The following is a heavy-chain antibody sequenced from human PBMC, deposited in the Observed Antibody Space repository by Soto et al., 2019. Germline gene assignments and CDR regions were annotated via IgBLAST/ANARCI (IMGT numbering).Heavy chain of an antibody. Sequence: SETLSLTCAVYGGSFSGYYWSWIRQPPGKGLEWIGEINHSGSTNYNPSLKRRVTISVDTSKNQFSLKLSSVTAADTAVYYCAVRLGAARPFDYWGQGTLVTVSS. D-gene: IGHD6-6*01. CDR3: AVRLGAARPFDY. V-gene: IGHV4-34*01. CDR2: INHSGST. J-gene: IGHJ4*02. CDR1: GGSFSGYY.